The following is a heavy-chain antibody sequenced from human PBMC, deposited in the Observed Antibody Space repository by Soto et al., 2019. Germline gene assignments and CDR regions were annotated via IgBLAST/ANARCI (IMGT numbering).Heavy chain of an antibody. CDR3: ARXXXXXXXXXXXXXXXXXV. V-gene: IGHV4-34*01. J-gene: IGHJ6*02. CDR2: INHSGST. Sequence: TLSLTCAVYGGSFSDYSWNWNWIRQPPGKGLEWIGEINHSGSTSHNPSLKSRVTLSLDTSKNQFSLILTSVTAADTAVYXXARXXXXXXXXXXXXXXXXXVWGQXXTVTVSS. CDR1: GGSFSDYSWN.